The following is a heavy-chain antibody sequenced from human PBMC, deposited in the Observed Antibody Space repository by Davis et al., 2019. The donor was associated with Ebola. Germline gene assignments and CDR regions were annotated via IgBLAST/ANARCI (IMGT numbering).Heavy chain of an antibody. CDR2: ILYDGIDK. CDR3: AREFTIPRYFDY. V-gene: IGHV3-30-3*01. Sequence: RGSLSPSCPASAFTPSTYAMHWVRQAPGKGLEWVASILYDGIDKTYADSVTGRFTISRDSSKNTLFLQMNSLRAEDTAVYYCAREFTIPRYFDYWGQGALVTVSS. J-gene: IGHJ4*02. D-gene: IGHD3-10*01. CDR1: AFTPSTYA.